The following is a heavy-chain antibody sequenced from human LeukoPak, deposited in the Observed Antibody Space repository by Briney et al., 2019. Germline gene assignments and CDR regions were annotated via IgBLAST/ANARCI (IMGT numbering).Heavy chain of an antibody. CDR1: GGSISSSSYY. Sequence: SETLSLTCTVSGGSISSSSYYWGWIRPPPGKGLEWIGSIYYSGSTYYNPSLKSRVTISVDTSKNQFSLKLSSVTAADTAVYYCARGDIVVVPADYWGQGTLVTVSS. D-gene: IGHD2-2*01. CDR3: ARGDIVVVPADY. V-gene: IGHV4-39*01. CDR2: IYYSGST. J-gene: IGHJ4*02.